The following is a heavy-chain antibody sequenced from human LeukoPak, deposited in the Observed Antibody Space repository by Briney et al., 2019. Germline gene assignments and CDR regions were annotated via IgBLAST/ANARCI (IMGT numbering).Heavy chain of an antibody. CDR2: IRNDGTDK. CDR1: GFTFRNYG. V-gene: IGHV3-30*02. CDR3: EKAEEGYCSGGSCYSLNY. Sequence: GGSLRLSCAASGFTFRNYGMHWVRQAPGKGLHWVAFIRNDGTDKYYTDAVKGRFTISRDNSKNTLYLQMNGLRTEDTAVYYCEKAEEGYCSGGSCYSLNYWGQGALVTVSS. J-gene: IGHJ4*02. D-gene: IGHD2-15*01.